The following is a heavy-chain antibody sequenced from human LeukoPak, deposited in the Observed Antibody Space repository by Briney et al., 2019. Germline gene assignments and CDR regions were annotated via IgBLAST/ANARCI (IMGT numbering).Heavy chain of an antibody. CDR2: IIPIFGTA. V-gene: IGHV1-69*13. D-gene: IGHD5-18*01. J-gene: IGHJ4*02. CDR1: GGTFSSYA. CDR3: ARGGYSYGYGYYFDY. Sequence: SVKVSCKASGGTFSSYAISWVRQAPGQGLEWMGGIIPIFGTANYAQKFQGRVTITADESTSTAYMELSSLRSEGTAVYYCARGGYSYGYGYYFDYWGQGTLVTVSS.